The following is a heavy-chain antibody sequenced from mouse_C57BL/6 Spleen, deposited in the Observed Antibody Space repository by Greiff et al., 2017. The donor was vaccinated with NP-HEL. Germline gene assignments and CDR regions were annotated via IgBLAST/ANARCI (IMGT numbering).Heavy chain of an antibody. J-gene: IGHJ3*01. V-gene: IGHV14-2*01. CDR3: ARPYGSSAWFAY. D-gene: IGHD1-1*01. CDR2: IDPEDGET. CDR1: GFNIKDYY. Sequence: VQLKQSGAELVKPGASVKLSCTASGFNIKDYYMHWVKQRTEQGLEWIGRIDPEDGETKYAPKFQGKATITADTSYNTAYLQLSSLTSEDTAFYYCARPYGSSAWFAYWGQGTLVTGSA.